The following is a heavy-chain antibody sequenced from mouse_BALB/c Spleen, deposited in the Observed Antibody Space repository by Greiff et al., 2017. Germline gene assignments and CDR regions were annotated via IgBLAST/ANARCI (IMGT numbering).Heavy chain of an antibody. J-gene: IGHJ2*01. CDR1: GFTFSSYA. CDR3: AREGVPY. CDR2: ISSGGST. Sequence: EVNVVESGGGLVKPGGSLKLSCAASGFTFSSYAMSWVRQTPEKRLEWVASISSGGSTYYPDSVKGRFTISRDNARNILYLQMSSLRSEDTAMYYCAREGVPYWGQGTTLTVSS. V-gene: IGHV5-6-5*01.